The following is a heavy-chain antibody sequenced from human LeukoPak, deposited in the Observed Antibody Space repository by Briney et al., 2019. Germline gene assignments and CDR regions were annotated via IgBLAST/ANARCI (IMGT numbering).Heavy chain of an antibody. CDR2: INHSGST. CDR1: GGSFSGYY. J-gene: IGHJ6*02. V-gene: IGHV4-34*01. D-gene: IGHD6-13*01. Sequence: SETLPLTCAVYGGSFSGYYWSWIRQPPGKGLEWIGEINHSGSTNYNPSLKSRVTISVDTSKNQFSLKLSSVTAADTAVYYCARGYKPGIAAAGTIPSADYYYYGMDVWGQGTTVTVSS. CDR3: ARGYKPGIAAAGTIPSADYYYYGMDV.